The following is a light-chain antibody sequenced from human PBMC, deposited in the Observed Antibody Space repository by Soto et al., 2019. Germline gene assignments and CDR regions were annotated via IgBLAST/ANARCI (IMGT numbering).Light chain of an antibody. V-gene: IGKV3-20*01. J-gene: IGKJ1*01. CDR3: LQYRSSPGT. Sequence: EIVLTQSPGTLSLSPGERATLSCRASQRFDSSYLAWYQQNPGQAPSLLIYGASSRATGIPDRFSGSVSGTDFTLTISRLEPEDFAVYYCLQYRSSPGTFGQGTKVDIK. CDR2: GAS. CDR1: QRFDSSY.